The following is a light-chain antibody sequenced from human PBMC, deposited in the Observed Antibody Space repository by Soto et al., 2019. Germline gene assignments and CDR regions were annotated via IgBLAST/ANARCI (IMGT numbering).Light chain of an antibody. CDR3: SSFTSSCTD. Sequence: QSALTQPASVSGSPGQSITISCTGTSSDVCSYNYVSWYQQHPGKVSKIMIYEINNRPSGVSNRFSGSKSGNTASLTISGLQAVDEADYYCSSFTSSCTDVGG. J-gene: IGLJ2*01. V-gene: IGLV2-14*01. CDR2: EIN. CDR1: SSDVCSYNY.